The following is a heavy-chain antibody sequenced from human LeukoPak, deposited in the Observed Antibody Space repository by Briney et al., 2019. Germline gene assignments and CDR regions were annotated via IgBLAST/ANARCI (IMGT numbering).Heavy chain of an antibody. CDR2: ISYDGNNK. J-gene: IGHJ4*02. CDR1: GFTFFAHA. D-gene: IGHD5-24*01. Sequence: PGGSLRLSCAASGFTFFAHAMHWVRQAPGKGLEWVAVISYDGNNKHYADSMTGRFTISRDNSKNTLYLQMNSLRVEDTAVYYCARESGWAYFDYWGQGSLVAVSS. CDR3: ARESGWAYFDY. V-gene: IGHV3-30*04.